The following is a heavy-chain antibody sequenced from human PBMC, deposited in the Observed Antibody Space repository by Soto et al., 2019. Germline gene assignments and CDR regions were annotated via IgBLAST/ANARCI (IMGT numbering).Heavy chain of an antibody. CDR2: ISSDGKYK. J-gene: IGHJ3*02. CDR1: GFTFSRNS. Sequence: EVQLVESGGGLVKPGGSLRLSCAASGFTFSRNSMNWVRQAPGKGLEWVSSISSDGKYKYYADSVRGRFTISRDNAKNSLYLQMNSLRAEDTAVYYCARERCTSTSCYAAFDIWGQGTVVTVSS. CDR3: ARERCTSTSCYAAFDI. V-gene: IGHV3-21*01. D-gene: IGHD2-2*01.